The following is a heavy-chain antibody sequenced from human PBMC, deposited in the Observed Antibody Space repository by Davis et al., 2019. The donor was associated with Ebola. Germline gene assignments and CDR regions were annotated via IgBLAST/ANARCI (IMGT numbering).Heavy chain of an antibody. CDR2: IGSNGGTT. J-gene: IGHJ3*02. CDR3: APWTNYLRAFDI. D-gene: IGHD5-24*01. V-gene: IGHV3-64*04. Sequence: GESLKISCSASGFNFRSYAMHWVRQAPGKGLEFVSVIGSNGGTTYYADSVKGRFTISRDNSKNTLYLQMNSLRAEDTAVYYCAPWTNYLRAFDIWGQGTMVTVSS. CDR1: GFNFRSYA.